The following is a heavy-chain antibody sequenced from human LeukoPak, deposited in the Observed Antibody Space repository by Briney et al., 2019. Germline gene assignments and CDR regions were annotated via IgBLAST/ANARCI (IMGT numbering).Heavy chain of an antibody. J-gene: IGHJ4*02. D-gene: IGHD3-10*01. Sequence: GGSLRLSCAASGITFSRSNMNWVRQAPGKGLEWVSYISSSSSTIYYADSVKGRFTISRDNSKNTLYLQMNSLRAEDTAVYYCAKDGSSGHWGQGTLVTVSS. CDR3: AKDGSSGH. CDR2: ISSSSSTI. CDR1: GITFSRSN. V-gene: IGHV3-48*01.